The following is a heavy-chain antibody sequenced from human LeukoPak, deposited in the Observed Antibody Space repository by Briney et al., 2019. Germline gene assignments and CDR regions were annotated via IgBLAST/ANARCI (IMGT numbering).Heavy chain of an antibody. V-gene: IGHV3-21*01. CDR1: GFTFSSYS. CDR2: ISGSSSYI. Sequence: GGSLRLSCAASGFTFSSYSMNWVRQAPGKGLEWVSSISGSSSYIYYADSVKGRFTISRDNAKNSLYLQMNSLRAEDKAVYYCAKSRRDGYIGDHWGQGTLVTVSS. J-gene: IGHJ4*02. D-gene: IGHD5-24*01. CDR3: AKSRRDGYIGDH.